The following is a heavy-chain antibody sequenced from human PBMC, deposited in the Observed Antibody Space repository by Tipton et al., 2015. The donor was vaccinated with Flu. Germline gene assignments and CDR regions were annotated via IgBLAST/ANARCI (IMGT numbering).Heavy chain of an antibody. CDR1: GYFISSGYY. J-gene: IGHJ3*02. D-gene: IGHD1-26*01. CDR2: IIQSGNA. CDR3: ARALNSGREYTFDI. Sequence: TLSLTCTVSGYFISSGYYWGWIRLSPGTGLQWIATIIQSGNAYYNPSLRSRVTISVDTTKNLFSLNLSSVTATDTAVYYCARALNSGREYTFDIWGRGTVVTVSS. V-gene: IGHV4-38-2*02.